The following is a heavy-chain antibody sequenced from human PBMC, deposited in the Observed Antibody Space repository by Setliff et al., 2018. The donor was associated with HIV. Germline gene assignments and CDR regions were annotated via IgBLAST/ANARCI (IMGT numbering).Heavy chain of an antibody. CDR3: ARARYIVLRGEAGMEV. Sequence: SETLSLTCTVSGGSINSGGYYWVWIRQPALKGLEWIGRIYNSGLTNYNPSLKSRVTISVDTSKNQVSLKLSSVTASDTAGYYCARARYIVLRGEAGMEVWGPGTTVTVSS. CDR1: GGSINSGGYY. V-gene: IGHV4-61*02. CDR2: IYNSGLT. D-gene: IGHD3-10*01. J-gene: IGHJ6*02.